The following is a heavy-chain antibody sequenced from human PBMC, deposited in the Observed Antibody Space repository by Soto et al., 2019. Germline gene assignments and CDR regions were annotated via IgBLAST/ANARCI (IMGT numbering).Heavy chain of an antibody. V-gene: IGHV3-7*01. CDR2: IKQDGSEK. CDR3: AREGPYDYYYYYYMDV. CDR1: GFTFSSYW. J-gene: IGHJ6*03. Sequence: GESLRLSCAASGFTFSSYWMSWVRQAPGKGLEWVANIKQDGSEKYYVDSVKGRFTISRDNAKNSLYLQMNSLRAEDTAVYYCAREGPYDYYYYYYMDVWGKGTTVTVSS. D-gene: IGHD3-16*01.